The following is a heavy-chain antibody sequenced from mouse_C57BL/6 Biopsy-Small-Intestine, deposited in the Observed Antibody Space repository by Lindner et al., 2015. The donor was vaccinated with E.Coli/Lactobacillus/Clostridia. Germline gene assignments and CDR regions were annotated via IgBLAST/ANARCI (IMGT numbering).Heavy chain of an antibody. CDR2: FIPLLDMA. D-gene: IGHD1-1*01. Sequence: SVKVSCKASGGTFSKYTFSWVRQAPGQGLEWMGRFIPLLDMAEYAQKFQGRVTITADKSTGTAYLELRSLRSDDTAVYYCATADESLMWHYFSFWGPGNTGLRLL. J-gene: IGHJ1*01. CDR1: GGTFSKYT. CDR3: ATADESLMWHYFSF. V-gene: IGHV1-76*01.